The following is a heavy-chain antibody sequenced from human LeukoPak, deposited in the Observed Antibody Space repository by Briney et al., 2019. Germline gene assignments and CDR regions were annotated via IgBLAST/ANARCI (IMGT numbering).Heavy chain of an antibody. V-gene: IGHV3-53*01. CDR3: ARNSGWYGVS. J-gene: IGHJ4*02. CDR1: GFTVSSNS. Sequence: GGSLRLSCTVSGFTVSSNSMSWVRQAPGKGLEWVSFIYSDNTHYSDSVKGRFTISRDNSKNTLYLQMNSLSADDTAVYYCARNSGWYGVSWGQGTLVTVSS. CDR2: IYSDNT. D-gene: IGHD6-19*01.